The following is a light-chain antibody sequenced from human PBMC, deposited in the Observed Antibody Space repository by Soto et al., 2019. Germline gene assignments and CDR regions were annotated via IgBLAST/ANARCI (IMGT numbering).Light chain of an antibody. CDR2: AAS. CDR1: QSVSGW. V-gene: IGKV1-5*01. CDR3: LQLNTYPWT. Sequence: DIQMTQSPSTLSASVGDTVTVTCRASQSVSGWLAWYQQKPGEAPKLLIYAASTLQSGVPSRFSGSGSGTEFTLTISSLQPEDVATYYCLQLNTYPWTFGQGTKVDIK. J-gene: IGKJ1*01.